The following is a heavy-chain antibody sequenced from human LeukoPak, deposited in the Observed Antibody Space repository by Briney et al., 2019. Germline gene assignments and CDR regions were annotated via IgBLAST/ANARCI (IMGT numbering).Heavy chain of an antibody. CDR2: INSDGSSA. V-gene: IGHV3-74*01. Sequence: GGSLRLSCAASGFTFSSYWMHWVRQAPGKGLVWVSRINSDGSSATYADSVKGRFTISRDNVKNTLYLQMNSLRAEDTAVYYCARGAPSGSYYYWGRGTLVTVSS. J-gene: IGHJ4*02. CDR3: ARGAPSGSYYY. CDR1: GFTFSSYW. D-gene: IGHD1-26*01.